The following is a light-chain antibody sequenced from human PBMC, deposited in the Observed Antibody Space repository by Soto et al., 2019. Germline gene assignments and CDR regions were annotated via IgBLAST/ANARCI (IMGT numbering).Light chain of an antibody. CDR1: QSVSTH. J-gene: IGKJ1*01. V-gene: IGKV3-15*01. CDR2: GAS. CDR3: QQYDNWPPWT. Sequence: EKVMTQSPATLSVSPGERVSLSCRAIQSVSTHLAWYQQKPGQAPTLLIYGASTRATGIPARFSGSGSGTEFTLTISSLQSEDFAVYYCQQYDNWPPWTFGQGTKVDIK.